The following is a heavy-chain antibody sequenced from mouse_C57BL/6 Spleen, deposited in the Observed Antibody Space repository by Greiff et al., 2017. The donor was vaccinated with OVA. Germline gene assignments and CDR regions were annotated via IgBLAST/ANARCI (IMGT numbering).Heavy chain of an antibody. CDR3: AREDYDYPYYAMDY. J-gene: IGHJ4*01. CDR2: IYPGSGST. CDR1: GYTFTSYW. V-gene: IGHV1-55*01. Sequence: QVQLQQPGAELVKPGASVKMSCKASGYTFTSYWITWVKQRPGQGLEWIGDIYPGSGSTNYNEKFKSKATLTVDTSSSTAYMQLSSLTSEYSAVYYCAREDYDYPYYAMDYWGQGTSVTVSS. D-gene: IGHD2-4*01.